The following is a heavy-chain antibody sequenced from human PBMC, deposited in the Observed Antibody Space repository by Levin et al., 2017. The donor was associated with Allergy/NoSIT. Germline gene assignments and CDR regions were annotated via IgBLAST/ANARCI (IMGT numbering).Heavy chain of an antibody. V-gene: IGHV3-30*03. D-gene: IGHD3-22*01. J-gene: IGHJ4*02. CDR1: GFIFSSYG. Sequence: GGSLRLSCAASGFIFSSYGMHWVRQAPGKGLEWVAVISYDGSNKYYADSVKGRFTISRDNSKNTLYLQMNSLRAEDTAVYYCARDLGWILPDFDYWGQGTLVTVSS. CDR2: ISYDGSNK. CDR3: ARDLGWILPDFDY.